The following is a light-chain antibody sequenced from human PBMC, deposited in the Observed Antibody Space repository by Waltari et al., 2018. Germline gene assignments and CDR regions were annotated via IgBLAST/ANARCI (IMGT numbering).Light chain of an antibody. CDR2: DAS. CDR3: QQYDKPPIA. V-gene: IGKV1-33*01. J-gene: IGKJ5*01. Sequence: VQMTQSPSSLSVSVGDRVPITCQPSQDITNYLNWYQQKPGKAPKLLIYDASNLETGVPSRFSGTGSGTHFTFIISGLQSEDVATYYCQQYDKPPIAFGQGTRLDIK. CDR1: QDITNY.